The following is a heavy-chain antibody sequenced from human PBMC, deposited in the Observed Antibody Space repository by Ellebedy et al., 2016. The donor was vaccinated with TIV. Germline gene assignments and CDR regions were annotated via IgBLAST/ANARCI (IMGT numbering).Heavy chain of an antibody. CDR2: INHSGST. CDR3: SRGVTDQN. V-gene: IGHV4-34*01. J-gene: IGHJ4*02. CDR1: GDSMSNYW. Sequence: MPSETLSLTCNVSGDSMSNYWWSWIRQPPGKGLEWIGEINHSGSTNYNSSLKSRVTISLDTSKNQFSLKLSSVTAADTAVYYCSRGVTDQNWGQGILVTVSS. D-gene: IGHD2-21*02.